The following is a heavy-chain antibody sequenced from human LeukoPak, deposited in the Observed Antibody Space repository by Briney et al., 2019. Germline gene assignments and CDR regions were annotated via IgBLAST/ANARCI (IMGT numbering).Heavy chain of an antibody. CDR2: IYSDGSTT. Sequence: PGGSLRLSCAASGFTFNNYWMNWVRQAPGKGLVWVSHIYSDGSTTYYADSVKGRFVISRDNALNTLYLQMNSLRAEDTAVYYCARVRVTRANWFDPWGRGTLVTVSS. V-gene: IGHV3-74*01. J-gene: IGHJ5*02. D-gene: IGHD2-2*01. CDR1: GFTFNNYW. CDR3: ARVRVTRANWFDP.